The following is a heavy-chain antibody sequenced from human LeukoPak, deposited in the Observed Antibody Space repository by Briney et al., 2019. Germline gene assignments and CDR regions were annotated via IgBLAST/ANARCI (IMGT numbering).Heavy chain of an antibody. CDR1: RFTFSSYW. CDR3: ARVRSGSSAGNYGMDV. CDR2: INSDGSST. Sequence: GGSLRLSCAASRFTFSSYWMHWVRQAPGKGLVWVSRINSDGSSTSYADSVKGRFTISRDNAKNTLYPQMNSLRAEDTAVYYCARVRSGSSAGNYGMDVWGQGTTVTVSS. V-gene: IGHV3-74*01. J-gene: IGHJ6*02. D-gene: IGHD1-26*01.